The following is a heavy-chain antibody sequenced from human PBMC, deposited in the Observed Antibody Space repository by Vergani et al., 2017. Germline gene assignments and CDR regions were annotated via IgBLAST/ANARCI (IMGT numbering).Heavy chain of an antibody. Sequence: QVQLVQSGAEVKKPGASVKVSCKASGYTFTSNYMHWVRQAPGQGLEWMGLINPSGGSTTYAQKFQGRVTMTRDTSTSTVYMELSSLRSEDTAVYYCARAGFLDYDYYYYYMDVWGKGTTVTVSS. CDR3: ARAGFLDYDYYYYYMDV. V-gene: IGHV1-46*03. CDR2: INPSGGST. CDR1: GYTFTSNY. D-gene: IGHD5-12*01. J-gene: IGHJ6*03.